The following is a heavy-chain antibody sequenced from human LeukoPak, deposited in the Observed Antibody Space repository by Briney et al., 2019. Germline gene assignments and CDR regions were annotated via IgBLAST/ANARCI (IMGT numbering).Heavy chain of an antibody. CDR3: ARYCGSENYCISY. Sequence: TSSETLSLTCAVYGASFSANYWIWIRQPPGKGLEWIGEIDHSGTITYKPSLKSRLTISADTSKNQFSLKLSSVTAADTAVYYCARYCGSENYCISYWGQETLVTVSS. CDR1: GASFSANY. CDR2: IDHSGTI. V-gene: IGHV4-34*01. J-gene: IGHJ4*01. D-gene: IGHD3-10*01.